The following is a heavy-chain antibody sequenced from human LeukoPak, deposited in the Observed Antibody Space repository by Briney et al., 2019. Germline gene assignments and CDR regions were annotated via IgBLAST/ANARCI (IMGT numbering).Heavy chain of an antibody. D-gene: IGHD3-16*01. J-gene: IGHJ4*02. Sequence: PGGSLRLSCAASGFTFSDYYMNWIRQAPGKGLEWVSYISNSASTIYYADSVKGRFTISRDNAKNSLSLQMNSLRAEDTAVYYCAKVRRWGFDYWGQGTLVTVSS. V-gene: IGHV3-11*01. CDR1: GFTFSDYY. CDR3: AKVRRWGFDY. CDR2: ISNSASTI.